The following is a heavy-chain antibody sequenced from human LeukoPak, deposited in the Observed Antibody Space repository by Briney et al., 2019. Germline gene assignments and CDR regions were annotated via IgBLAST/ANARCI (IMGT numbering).Heavy chain of an antibody. D-gene: IGHD2-2*01. Sequence: PSEILSLTCAVYGGSFSGYYWSWIRQPPGKGLEWIGEINHSGSTNYNPSLKSRVTISVDTSKNQFSLKLSSVTAADTAVYYCARGLSPVVPAANGVDPWGQGTLVTVSS. CDR1: GGSFSGYY. CDR3: ARGLSPVVPAANGVDP. J-gene: IGHJ5*02. V-gene: IGHV4-34*01. CDR2: INHSGST.